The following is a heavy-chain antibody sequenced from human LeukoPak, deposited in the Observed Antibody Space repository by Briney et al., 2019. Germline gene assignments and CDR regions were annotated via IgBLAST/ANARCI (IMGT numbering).Heavy chain of an antibody. J-gene: IGHJ5*02. D-gene: IGHD2-2*01. CDR2: IYTSGST. Sequence: SSETLSLTCTVSGGSISSYYWSWLRQPAGKGREWIGRIYTSGSTNYNPSLKSRVTISVDKSKNQFSLKLSSVSAADTAVYYCARVGGYCSSTSCLNRFDPWGQGTLVTVSS. CDR1: GGSISSYY. V-gene: IGHV4-4*07. CDR3: ARVGGYCSSTSCLNRFDP.